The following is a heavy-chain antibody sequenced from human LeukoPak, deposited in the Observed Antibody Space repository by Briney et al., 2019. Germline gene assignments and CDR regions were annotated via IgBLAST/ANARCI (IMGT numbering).Heavy chain of an antibody. Sequence: GGSLRLSCAASGFTFSSYGMHWVRQAPGKGLEWVAVISYDGSNKYYADSVKGRFTISRDNSKNTLYLQMNSLRAEDTAVYYCAKYGPGYDSSGTDDAFDIWGQGTMVTVSS. J-gene: IGHJ3*02. CDR3: AKYGPGYDSSGTDDAFDI. V-gene: IGHV3-30*18. CDR1: GFTFSSYG. CDR2: ISYDGSNK. D-gene: IGHD3-22*01.